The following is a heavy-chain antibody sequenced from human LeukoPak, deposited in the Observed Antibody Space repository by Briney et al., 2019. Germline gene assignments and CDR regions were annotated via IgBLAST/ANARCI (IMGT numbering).Heavy chain of an antibody. CDR1: GFTFSNAW. CDR3: AKDLMMATVTTVIPKGGFDY. Sequence: PGGSLRLSCAASGFTFSNAWMSWVRQAPGKGLEWVSAISGSGGSTYYADSVKGRFTISRDNSKNTLYLQMNSLRAEDTAVYYCAKDLMMATVTTVIPKGGFDYWGQGTLVTVSS. J-gene: IGHJ4*02. V-gene: IGHV3-23*01. CDR2: ISGSGGST. D-gene: IGHD4-17*01.